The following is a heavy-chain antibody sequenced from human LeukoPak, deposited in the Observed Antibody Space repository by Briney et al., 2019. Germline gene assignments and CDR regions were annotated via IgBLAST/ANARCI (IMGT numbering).Heavy chain of an antibody. CDR1: GFTFSSYG. CDR3: AKDLGYSGYEVDYFDY. J-gene: IGHJ4*02. CDR2: IRYDGSNK. V-gene: IGHV3-30*02. D-gene: IGHD5-12*01. Sequence: PGGSLRLSCAASGFTFSSYGMHWVRQAPGKGLEWVAFIRYDGSNKYYADSVKGRFTISRDNSKNTLYLQINSLRAEDTAVYYCAKDLGYSGYEVDYFDYWGQGTLVTVSS.